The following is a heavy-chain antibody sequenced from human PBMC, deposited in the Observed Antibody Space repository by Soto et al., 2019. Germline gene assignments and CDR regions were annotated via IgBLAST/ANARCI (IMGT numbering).Heavy chain of an antibody. CDR3: ASLNYDFWSGYYNRDPYYYYRMDP. V-gene: IGHV1-69*06. D-gene: IGHD3-3*01. CDR2: IIPIFGTA. Sequence: GASVKVSCKASGGTFSSYAISWVRQAPGQGLEWMGGIIPIFGTANYAQKFQGRVTITADKSTSTAYMELSSLRSEDTAVYYCASLNYDFWSGYYNRDPYYYYRMDPWGQGTTVTVSS. J-gene: IGHJ6*02. CDR1: GGTFSSYA.